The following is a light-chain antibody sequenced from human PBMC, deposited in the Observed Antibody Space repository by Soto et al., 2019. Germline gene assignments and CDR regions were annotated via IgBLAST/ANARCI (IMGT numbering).Light chain of an antibody. CDR2: AAS. CDR1: RDIGND. Sequence: IQMTQSPLSLSASVGDRVIITCRASRDIGNDLGWYQQKPGKAPKLLIFAASPLHSGVPSRFSGSGSGTVFTLTISSLHPEDFATYFCLQDYNLPRTFGQGT. CDR3: LQDYNLPRT. J-gene: IGKJ1*01. V-gene: IGKV1-6*01.